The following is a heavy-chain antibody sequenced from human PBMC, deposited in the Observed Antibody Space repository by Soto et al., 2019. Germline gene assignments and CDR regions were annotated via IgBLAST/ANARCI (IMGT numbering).Heavy chain of an antibody. J-gene: IGHJ4*02. CDR2: TNQDGRER. CDR1: GFTFRNYW. D-gene: IGHD5-18*01. CDR3: ARDASGYSTD. V-gene: IGHV3-7*01. Sequence: EVQLVESGGGLVQPGGSLRLSCVASGFTFRNYWMSWLRQAPGKGLEWVANTNQDGRERYSVDSVKGRFTISRDNAKTSMPLQMNSLSAQDTAVYSSARDASGYSTDWGQGTLVTVSS.